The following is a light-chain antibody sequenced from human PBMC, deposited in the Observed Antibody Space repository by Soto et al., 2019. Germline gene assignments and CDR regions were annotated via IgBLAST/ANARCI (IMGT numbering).Light chain of an antibody. J-gene: IGKJ1*01. CDR1: QSISSW. CDR2: KAS. V-gene: IGKV1-5*03. Sequence: DIPMTQSPSTLSASVGDRVTITCRASQSISSWLAWYQQNPGKAPKLLIYKASSLESGVPSRFSGSGSGTEFTLTISSLQPDDFATYYCQQYNSYSPWTFGQGTKVEIK. CDR3: QQYNSYSPWT.